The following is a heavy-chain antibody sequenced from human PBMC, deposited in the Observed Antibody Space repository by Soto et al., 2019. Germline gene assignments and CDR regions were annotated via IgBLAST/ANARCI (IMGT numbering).Heavy chain of an antibody. CDR1: GYSFTSYW. J-gene: IGHJ4*02. CDR2: IYPGDSDT. Sequence: RGGSLKISCKGSGYSFTSYWIGWVRQMPGKGLEWMGIIYPGDSDTRYSPSFQGQVAFSADKSISTAYLQWSGLKASDTAIYYCARRLSTGWFFDFWGQGTRVTVSS. V-gene: IGHV5-51*01. CDR3: ARRLSTGWFFDF. D-gene: IGHD6-19*01.